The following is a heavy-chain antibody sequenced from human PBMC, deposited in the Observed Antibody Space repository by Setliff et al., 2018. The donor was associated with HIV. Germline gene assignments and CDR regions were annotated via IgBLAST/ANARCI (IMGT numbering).Heavy chain of an antibody. Sequence: SETLSLTCAVYGGSFSGYYWTWIRQPPGRGLEWIGEVIHSGGTNYNRSLKSRVTISVDTSKNQFSLKLNSVTAADTAVYYCARLTRITTAGHWGQGTLVTVS. CDR2: VIHSGGT. CDR3: ARLTRITTAGH. J-gene: IGHJ4*02. CDR1: GGSFSGYY. V-gene: IGHV4-34*12. D-gene: IGHD6-13*01.